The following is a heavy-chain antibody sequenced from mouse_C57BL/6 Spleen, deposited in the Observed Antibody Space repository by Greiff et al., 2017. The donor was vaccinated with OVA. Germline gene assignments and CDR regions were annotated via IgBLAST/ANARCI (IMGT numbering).Heavy chain of an antibody. Sequence: QVQLKESGAELARPGASVKLSCKASGYTFTSYGISWVKQRTGQGLEWIGEIYPRSGNTYYNEKFKGKATLTADKSSSTAYMELRSLTSEDSAVYFCARCGVYAMDYWGQGTSVTVSS. CDR3: ARCGVYAMDY. V-gene: IGHV1-81*01. CDR2: IYPRSGNT. J-gene: IGHJ4*01. CDR1: GYTFTSYG.